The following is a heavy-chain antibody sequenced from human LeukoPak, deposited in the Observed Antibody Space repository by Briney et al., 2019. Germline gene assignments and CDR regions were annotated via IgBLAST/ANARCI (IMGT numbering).Heavy chain of an antibody. CDR3: ARHGGRGYSYGYDFDY. J-gene: IGHJ4*02. D-gene: IGHD5-18*01. V-gene: IGHV4-4*07. Sequence: SETLSLTCTVSGGSISSYYWSWIRQPAGKGLEWIGRIYTSGSTNYNPSLKSRVTMSVDTSKNQFSLKLSSVTAADTAVYYCARHGGRGYSYGYDFDYWGQGTLVTVSS. CDR2: IYTSGST. CDR1: GGSISSYY.